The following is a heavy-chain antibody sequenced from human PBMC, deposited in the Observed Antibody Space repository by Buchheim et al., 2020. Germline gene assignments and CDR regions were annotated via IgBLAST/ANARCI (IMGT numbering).Heavy chain of an antibody. CDR3: AKGWYSSPTYGMDV. Sequence: EVQLLESGGGLVQPGGSLRLSCAASGFTFSSYAICWVRQAPGKGLEWVSGISGSGGYTYYADSVKGRFTISRDNSKNTVYLQMNSLRAEDTAVYFCAKGWYSSPTYGMDVWGQGTT. D-gene: IGHD6-13*01. V-gene: IGHV3-23*01. J-gene: IGHJ6*02. CDR2: ISGSGGYT. CDR1: GFTFSSYA.